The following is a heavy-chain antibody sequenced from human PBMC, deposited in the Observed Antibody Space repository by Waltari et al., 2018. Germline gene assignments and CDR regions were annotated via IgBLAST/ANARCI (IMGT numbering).Heavy chain of an antibody. CDR3: ARENYYDSSGLYYFDY. D-gene: IGHD3-22*01. J-gene: IGHJ4*02. CDR1: GGTFSSYA. Sequence: QVQLVQSGAEVKRPGSSVKVSCKASGGTFSSYAISLVRQAPGQGLEWMGGIIPILGIANYAQKFQGRVTITADESTSTAYMELSSLRSEDTAVYYCARENYYDSSGLYYFDYWGQGTLVTVSS. CDR2: IIPILGIA. V-gene: IGHV1-69*04.